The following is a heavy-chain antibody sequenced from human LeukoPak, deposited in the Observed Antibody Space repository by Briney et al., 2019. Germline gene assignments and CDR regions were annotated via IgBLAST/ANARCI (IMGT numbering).Heavy chain of an antibody. D-gene: IGHD2-2*02. V-gene: IGHV3-48*03. J-gene: IGHJ6*02. CDR3: ARGLYLMDV. CDR1: GFTFSSYE. CDR2: ISNGAGTI. Sequence: GGSLRLSCAASGFTFSSYEMNWVRQAPGKGLEWVSFISNGAGTIYYADSVKGRFTISRDNAKNSLYLQMNSLRAEDTAVYYCARGLYLMDVWRQGTTVTVSS.